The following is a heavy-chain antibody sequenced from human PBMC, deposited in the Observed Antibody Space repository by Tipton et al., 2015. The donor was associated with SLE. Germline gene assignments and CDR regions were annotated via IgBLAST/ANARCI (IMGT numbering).Heavy chain of an antibody. CDR2: IYSRGST. CDR1: GGSISSGSYY. D-gene: IGHD6-13*01. J-gene: IGHJ5*02. V-gene: IGHV4-61*02. Sequence: TLSLTCSVSGGSISSGSYYWSWIRQPAGKGLEWIGRIYSRGSTNSNLSLKSRVTISADTSKNQFSLMLSSVTAADTAVYYCARVVKGSSWYWFDPWGQGTLVTVSS. CDR3: ARVVKGSSWYWFDP.